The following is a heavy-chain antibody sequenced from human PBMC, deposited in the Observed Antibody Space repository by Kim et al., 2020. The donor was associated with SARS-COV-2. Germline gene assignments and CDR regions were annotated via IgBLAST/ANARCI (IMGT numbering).Heavy chain of an antibody. CDR1: GFTFSSYW. V-gene: IGHV3-7*03. J-gene: IGHJ6*02. CDR3: ARDLRALITGTRNYYYYGMDV. D-gene: IGHD1-20*01. CDR2: IKQDGSEK. Sequence: GGSLRLSCAASGFTFSSYWMSWVRQAPGKGLEWVANIKQDGSEKYYVDSVKGRFTISRDNAKNSLYLQMNSLRAEDTAVYYCARDLRALITGTRNYYYYGMDVWGQGTTVTVSS.